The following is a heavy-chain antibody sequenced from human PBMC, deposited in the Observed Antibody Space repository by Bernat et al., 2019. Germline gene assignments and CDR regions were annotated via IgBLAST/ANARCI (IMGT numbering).Heavy chain of an antibody. D-gene: IGHD2-21*01. V-gene: IGHV4-4*02. CDR3: ARNGAYCIEV. CDR1: GASINSYW. CDR2: IEHGGAT. Sequence: QVQLQEPGPGLVKPSETLSLTCDVSGASINSYWWSWVRQPPGKGLEWIGEIEHGGATNYNPSLKSRVTISVDKSKNQFSLKLSSVTDADTALYYCARNGAYCIEVWGQGTTVTVS. J-gene: IGHJ6*02.